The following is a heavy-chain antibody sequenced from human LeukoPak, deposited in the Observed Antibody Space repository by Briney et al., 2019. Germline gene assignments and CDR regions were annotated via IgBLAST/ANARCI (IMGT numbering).Heavy chain of an antibody. D-gene: IGHD2-2*01. CDR3: ARSCIVVVQGAMDY. Sequence: ASVKVSCKTSGYTFSNYGISWVRQAPGQGLEWMAWISTYNGKTNYAQKFQGRVTMTTDTFTSTAYMELRSLRSDDTAVYYCARSCIVVVQGAMDYWGQGTLVTVSS. CDR2: ISTYNGKT. CDR1: GYTFSNYG. V-gene: IGHV1-18*01. J-gene: IGHJ4*02.